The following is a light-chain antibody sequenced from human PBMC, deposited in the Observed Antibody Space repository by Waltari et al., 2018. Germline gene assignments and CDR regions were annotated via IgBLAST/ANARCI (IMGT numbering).Light chain of an antibody. CDR3: QHYVRLPVT. V-gene: IGKV3-20*01. J-gene: IGKJ1*01. CDR2: DAS. Sequence: EIVLTQSPGTLSLSPGERATVSCRASQSISKYLAWYRLKPGQAPRLLIYDASNRATGIPDRFSASGSGTDFSLTISRLEPEDFAVYYCQHYVRLPVTFGQGTKVEIK. CDR1: QSISKY.